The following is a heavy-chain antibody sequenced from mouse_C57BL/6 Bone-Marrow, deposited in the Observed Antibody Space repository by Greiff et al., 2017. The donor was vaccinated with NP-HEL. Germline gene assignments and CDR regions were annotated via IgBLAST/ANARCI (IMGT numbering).Heavy chain of an antibody. Sequence: VQLQQPGAELVKPGASVKLSCKASGYTFTSYWMHWVKQRPGQGLEWIGMIHPNSGSTNYNEKFKSKATLTVDKSSSTAYMQLSSLTSEDSAVYYCAPHYYGRSYWYFDVWGTGTTVTVSS. CDR3: APHYYGRSYWYFDV. D-gene: IGHD1-1*01. J-gene: IGHJ1*03. CDR1: GYTFTSYW. CDR2: IHPNSGST. V-gene: IGHV1-64*01.